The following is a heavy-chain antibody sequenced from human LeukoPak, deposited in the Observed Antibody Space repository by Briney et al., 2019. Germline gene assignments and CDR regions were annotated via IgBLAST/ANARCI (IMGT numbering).Heavy chain of an antibody. Sequence: SETLSLTCAVSGGSLSGYYWTWIRQPPGKGLEWIGEINHSGSTNYNPSLKRRVTISVDTSKNQFSLKLSSVTAADTAVYYCAKSLYGSGSYYNWFDPWGQGTLVTVSS. CDR3: AKSLYGSGSYYNWFDP. J-gene: IGHJ5*02. CDR1: GGSLSGYY. V-gene: IGHV4-34*01. D-gene: IGHD3-10*01. CDR2: INHSGST.